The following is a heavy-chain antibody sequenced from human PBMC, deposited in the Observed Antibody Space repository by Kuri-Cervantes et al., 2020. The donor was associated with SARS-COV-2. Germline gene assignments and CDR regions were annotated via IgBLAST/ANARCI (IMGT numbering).Heavy chain of an antibody. CDR2: ISAYNGNT. CDR3: ASLLSNRGEYYFDY. V-gene: IGHV1-18*04. CDR1: TYTFSNFY. D-gene: IGHD3-16*02. J-gene: IGHJ4*02. Sequence: ASVKVSCKASTYTFSNFYIHWVRQAPGQGLEWTGWISAYNGNTNYAQKLQGRVTMTTDTSTSTAYMELRSLRSDDTAVYYCASLLSNRGEYYFDYWGQGTLVTVSS.